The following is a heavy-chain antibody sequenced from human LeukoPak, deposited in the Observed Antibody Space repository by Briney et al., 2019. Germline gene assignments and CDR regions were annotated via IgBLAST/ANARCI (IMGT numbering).Heavy chain of an antibody. CDR1: GGSFSGYY. Sequence: SETLSLTCAVYGGSFSGYYWSWIRQPPGKGLEWIGEINHSGSTNYNPSLKSRVTISVDTSKNQFSLKLPSVTAADTAVYCCANSASYISPQIDYWGQGTLVTVSS. CDR2: INHSGST. J-gene: IGHJ4*02. D-gene: IGHD1-26*01. CDR3: ANSASYISPQIDY. V-gene: IGHV4-34*01.